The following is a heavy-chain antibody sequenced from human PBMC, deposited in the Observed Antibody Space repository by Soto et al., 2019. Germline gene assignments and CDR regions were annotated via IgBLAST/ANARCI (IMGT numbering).Heavy chain of an antibody. CDR3: ARVLGWLFGRAFDY. D-gene: IGHD3-22*01. J-gene: IGHJ4*02. CDR2: IYSGGST. Sequence: GGSLRLSCAASGFTVSSNYMSWVRQAPGKGLEWVSVIYSGGSTYYADSVKGRFTISRDNSKNTLYLQMNSLRAEDTAVYYCARVLGWLFGRAFDYWGQGTLVTVSS. V-gene: IGHV3-53*01. CDR1: GFTVSSNY.